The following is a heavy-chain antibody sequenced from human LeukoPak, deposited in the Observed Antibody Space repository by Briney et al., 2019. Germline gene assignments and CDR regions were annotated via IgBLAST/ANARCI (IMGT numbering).Heavy chain of an antibody. CDR3: ARFPYNWNWDHDAFDI. D-gene: IGHD1-7*01. CDR1: GGSFSSYH. CDR2: IYSSGST. J-gene: IGHJ3*02. Sequence: SETLSLTCTVSGGSFSSYHWSWVRQPAGKGLEWIGRIYSSGSTNYNPSLKSRVTMSLDTPKNQFSLKLSSVTAADTAVYYCARFPYNWNWDHDAFDIWGQGTMVTVSS. V-gene: IGHV4-4*07.